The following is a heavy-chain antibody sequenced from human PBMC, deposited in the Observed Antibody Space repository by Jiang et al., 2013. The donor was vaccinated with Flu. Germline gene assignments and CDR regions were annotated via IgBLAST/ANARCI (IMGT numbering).Heavy chain of an antibody. CDR1: GYTFTSYY. Sequence: SGAEVKKPGASVKVSCKASGYTFTSYYMHWVRQAPGQGLEWMGIINPSGGSTSYAQKFQGRVTMTRDTSTSTVYMELSSLRSEDTAVYYCARVYSRDGRGAEYDYWGQGTLVTVSS. CDR3: ARVYSRDGRGAEYDY. D-gene: IGHD2-15*01. V-gene: IGHV1-46*03. CDR2: INPSGGST. J-gene: IGHJ4*02.